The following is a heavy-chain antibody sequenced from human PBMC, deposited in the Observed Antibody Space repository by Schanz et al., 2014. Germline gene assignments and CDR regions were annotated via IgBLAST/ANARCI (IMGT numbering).Heavy chain of an antibody. CDR1: GFTFSSYS. CDR3: AKGRFGELNAFDI. J-gene: IGHJ3*02. D-gene: IGHD3-10*01. CDR2: VSRSTPDI. V-gene: IGHV3-48*01. Sequence: EVQLVESGGGLVQPGGSLRLSCTASGFTFSSYSMNWVRQAPGKGLEWVSYVSRSTPDIYYADSVKGRFTMSRDNAKNSVYLQMNGLRVEDTAVYYCAKGRFGELNAFDIWGQGTMVTVSS.